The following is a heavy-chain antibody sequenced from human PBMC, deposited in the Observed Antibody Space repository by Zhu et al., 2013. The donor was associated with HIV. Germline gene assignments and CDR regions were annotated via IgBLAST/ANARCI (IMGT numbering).Heavy chain of an antibody. D-gene: IGHD5-12*01. CDR2: MNPNSGNT. J-gene: IGHJ4*02. CDR1: GYTFTSYD. CDR3: ARAQWLRLTSRKPTLYY. V-gene: IGHV1-8*01. Sequence: QVQLVQSGAEVKKPGASVKVSCKASGYTFTSYDINWVRQATGQGLEWMGWMNPNSGNTGYAQKFQGRVTMTRNTSISTAYMELSSLRSEDTAVYYCARAQWLRLTSRKPTLYYWGQGTLVTVSS.